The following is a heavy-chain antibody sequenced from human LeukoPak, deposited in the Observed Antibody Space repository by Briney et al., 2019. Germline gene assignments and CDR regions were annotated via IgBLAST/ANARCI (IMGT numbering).Heavy chain of an antibody. V-gene: IGHV1-69*13. Sequence: GASVKVSCKASGYTLTSYGISWVRQAPGQGLEWMGGIIPIFGTANYAQKFQGRVTITADESTSTAYMELSSLRSEDTAVYYCARAPYDSSGYYYPGYYWGQGTLVTVSS. CDR3: ARAPYDSSGYYYPGYY. CDR1: GYTLTSYG. CDR2: IIPIFGTA. D-gene: IGHD3-22*01. J-gene: IGHJ4*02.